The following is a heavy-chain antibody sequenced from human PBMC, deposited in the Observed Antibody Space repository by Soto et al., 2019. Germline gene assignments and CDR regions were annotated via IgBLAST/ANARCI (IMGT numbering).Heavy chain of an antibody. CDR2: IYYSGST. CDR3: ARDRWGEDGSGSYSLDY. V-gene: IGHV4-59*01. CDR1: GGSISSYY. J-gene: IGHJ4*02. D-gene: IGHD3-10*01. Sequence: QVQLQESGPGLVKPSETLSLTCTVSGGSISSYYWSWIRQPPGKGLEWIGYIYYSGSTNYNPSLKSRVTISVDTSKNQFARKLSSVTAADTAVYYCARDRWGEDGSGSYSLDYWGQGTLVTVSS.